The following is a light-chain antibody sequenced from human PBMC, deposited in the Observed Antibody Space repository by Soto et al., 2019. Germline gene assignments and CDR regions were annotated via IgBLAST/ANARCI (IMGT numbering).Light chain of an antibody. J-gene: IGKJ1*01. CDR2: DAS. V-gene: IGKV1-5*01. CDR1: QSISSW. CDR3: QQYNSYPWT. Sequence: DIQMTQSPSTLSASVGDRVTITCRASQSISSWLAWYQQRPGKAPELLIYDASSLESGVPSRFSRSGSGSEFTLTIRSLQPVDFATYYCQQYNSYPWTFGQGTKVEIK.